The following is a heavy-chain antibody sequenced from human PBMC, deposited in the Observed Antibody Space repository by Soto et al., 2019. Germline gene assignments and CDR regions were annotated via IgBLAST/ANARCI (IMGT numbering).Heavy chain of an antibody. CDR1: GGSFSGYY. D-gene: IGHD6-13*01. CDR2: INHSGST. V-gene: IGHV4-34*01. J-gene: IGHJ5*02. Sequence: SETLSLTCAVYGGSFSGYYWSWIRQPPGKGLEWIGEINHSGSTNYNPSLKSRVTISVDTSKNQFSLKLSSVTAADTAVYYCARGLISSWTNWFDPWGQGTLVTVSS. CDR3: ARGLISSWTNWFDP.